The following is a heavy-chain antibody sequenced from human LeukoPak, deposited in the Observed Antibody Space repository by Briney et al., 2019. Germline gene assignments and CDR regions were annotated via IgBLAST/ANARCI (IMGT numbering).Heavy chain of an antibody. CDR1: GGSISSTSYY. CDR2: IYYSGST. V-gene: IGHV4-39*01. CDR3: GIGPTGTMGYFEH. J-gene: IGHJ4*02. Sequence: SETLSLTCTVSGGSISSTSYYWGWIRQPPGKGLEWIGSIYYSGSTYYNPSLKSRVTISVDTSKNQFSLKLSSVTAADTAVSYFGIGPTGTMGYFEHWAQGTLVTVSS. D-gene: IGHD1-1*01.